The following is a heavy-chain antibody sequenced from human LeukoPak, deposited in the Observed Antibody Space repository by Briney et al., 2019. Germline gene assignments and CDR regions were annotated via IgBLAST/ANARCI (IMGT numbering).Heavy chain of an antibody. CDR1: GFSISSFW. Sequence: WGYLRLYCTASGFSISSFWIHWVRQVPGEGLEWVSRVSPEGAKNYPDSVTGRFTISRDICGNGVYLQMKNVRVEDTGGYFCVRVFEVMGSGWYGDAFDMWGQGTMVTVSA. CDR3: VRVFEVMGSGWYGDAFDM. CDR2: VSPEGAK. J-gene: IGHJ3*02. V-gene: IGHV3-74*01. D-gene: IGHD6-19*01.